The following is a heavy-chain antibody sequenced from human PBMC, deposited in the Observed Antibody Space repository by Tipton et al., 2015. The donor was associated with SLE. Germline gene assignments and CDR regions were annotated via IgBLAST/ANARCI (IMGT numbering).Heavy chain of an antibody. V-gene: IGHV4-38-2*02. CDR1: GFSISSYY. CDR3: VRLELPATKADY. J-gene: IGHJ4*02. Sequence: TLSLTCTVSGFSISSYYWGWIRQPPGKGLEWLGTIYHSGTTYYNPSLKSRHTLSIDTSKNQFSLKLSSVTAADTAVYYCVRLELPATKADYWGPGTLVTVSS. D-gene: IGHD5-24*01. CDR2: IYHSGTT.